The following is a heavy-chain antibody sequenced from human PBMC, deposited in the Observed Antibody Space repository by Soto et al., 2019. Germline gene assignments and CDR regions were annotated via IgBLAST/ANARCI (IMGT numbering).Heavy chain of an antibody. V-gene: IGHV4-30-4*02. D-gene: IGHD2-21*01. CDR2: IYYSGST. Sequence: PSETLSLTCTVSGGSISSGDYYWSWIRQPPGKGLEWIGNIYYSGSTYYNPSLKSRVTISLDTSRNQISLNLNSVTAADTAIYYCARDVVGLTHFDYWGQGILVTVSS. CDR3: ARDVVGLTHFDY. J-gene: IGHJ4*02. CDR1: GGSISSGDYY.